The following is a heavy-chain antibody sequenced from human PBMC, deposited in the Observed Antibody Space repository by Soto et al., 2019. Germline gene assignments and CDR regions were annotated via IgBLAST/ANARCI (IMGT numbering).Heavy chain of an antibody. Sequence: QVQLQESGPGLVKPSETLSLTCTVSGGSISSYYWSWIRQPPGKGLEWIGYIYYSGITNYNPSLKRRVTISVDTSKNQFSLKLSSVTAADTAGYYCARRRSGGRDFDYWGQGTLVTVSS. CDR2: IYYSGIT. J-gene: IGHJ4*02. V-gene: IGHV4-59*08. CDR3: ARRRSGGRDFDY. D-gene: IGHD2-15*01. CDR1: GGSISSYY.